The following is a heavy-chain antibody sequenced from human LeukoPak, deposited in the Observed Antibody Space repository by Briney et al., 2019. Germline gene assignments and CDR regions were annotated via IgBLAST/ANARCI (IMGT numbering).Heavy chain of an antibody. Sequence: PSETLSLTCTVSGYSISSGYYWGWIRQPPGKGLAWIGSFYYTGSTYYNPSLQSRVTISIDTSKNQFSLNLSSVTAADTAVYYCVRSFRYNWFDPWGQGTLVTVS. CDR2: FYYTGST. CDR1: GYSISSGYY. CDR3: VRSFRYNWFDP. J-gene: IGHJ5*02. D-gene: IGHD3-10*01. V-gene: IGHV4-38-2*02.